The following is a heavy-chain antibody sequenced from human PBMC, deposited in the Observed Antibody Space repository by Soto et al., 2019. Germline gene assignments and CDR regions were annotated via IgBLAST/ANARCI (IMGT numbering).Heavy chain of an antibody. D-gene: IGHD3-10*01. CDR2: IYYSGST. CDR1: GGSISSGGDY. V-gene: IGHV4-31*03. CDR3: ARDRKGLGITMVRGGPRYYYYMDV. J-gene: IGHJ6*03. Sequence: TSETQSLTYTVSGGSISSGGDYWSWIRQHPGKGLEWIGYIYYSGSTYYNPSLKSRVTISVDTSKNQFSLKLSSVTAADTAVYYCARDRKGLGITMVRGGPRYYYYMDVWGKGTTVTVSS.